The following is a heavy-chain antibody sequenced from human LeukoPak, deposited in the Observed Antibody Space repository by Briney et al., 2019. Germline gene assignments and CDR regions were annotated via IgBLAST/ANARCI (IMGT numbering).Heavy chain of an antibody. CDR2: IDDSGST. Sequence: PSETLSLTCAVSGGSISSHYWSWIRQAPGKGLEWIGYIDDSGSTNYNPSHRSRVTMSIETSKQRFSLRLRSETAADTAFYYCARVGLDGYSYGYPDYWRQGTLVTVSS. CDR1: GGSISSHY. D-gene: IGHD5-18*01. J-gene: IGHJ4*02. CDR3: ARVGLDGYSYGYPDY. V-gene: IGHV4-59*11.